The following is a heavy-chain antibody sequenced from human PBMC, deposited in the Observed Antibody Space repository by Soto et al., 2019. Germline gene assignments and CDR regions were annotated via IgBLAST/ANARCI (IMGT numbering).Heavy chain of an antibody. CDR2: IYAIDVE. V-gene: IGHV2-26*01. CDR1: GFSLSNVRMG. J-gene: IGHJ4*02. Sequence: QVTLKESGPVLVKPTETLTLTCTVSGFSLSNVRMGVSWIRQPPGKALEWLAHIYAIDVEAYSTSLKTRLTISKDTSKSQLVLTMTNMDPMDTHTYYCVRTPPPCGGGCYPDYWGQGTRVTVSS. D-gene: IGHD2-21*02. CDR3: VRTPPPCGGGCYPDY.